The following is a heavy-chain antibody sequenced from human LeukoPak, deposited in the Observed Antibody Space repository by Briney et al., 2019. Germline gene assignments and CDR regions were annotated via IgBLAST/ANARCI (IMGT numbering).Heavy chain of an antibody. CDR2: ISAYNGNT. CDR3: ARDEVGGFRSSPPAIVVVSAAVLDY. V-gene: IGHV1-18*01. Sequence: ASVKVSCKASGYTFTSYGISWVRQAPGQGLEWMGWISAYNGNTNYAQKLQGRVTMTTDTSTSTAYMELRSLRSDDTAVYYCARDEVGGFRSSPPAIVVVSAAVLDYWGQGTLVTVSS. J-gene: IGHJ4*02. CDR1: GYTFTSYG. D-gene: IGHD2-2*01.